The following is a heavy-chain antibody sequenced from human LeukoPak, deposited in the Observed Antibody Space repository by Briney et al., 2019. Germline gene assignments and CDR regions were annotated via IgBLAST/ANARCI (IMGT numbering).Heavy chain of an antibody. D-gene: IGHD2-15*01. CDR2: IYYSGTT. J-gene: IGHJ5*02. Sequence: PSETLSLTCTVSGGSITNYYWSWIRQPPGKGLEWIGYIYYSGTTNYNPSLKSRVTISVDTSKNQFSLKLSSVTAADTAVYYCARVLGYCSGGSCHGRFDPWGQRTLVTVSS. CDR3: ARVLGYCSGGSCHGRFDP. V-gene: IGHV4-59*01. CDR1: GGSITNYY.